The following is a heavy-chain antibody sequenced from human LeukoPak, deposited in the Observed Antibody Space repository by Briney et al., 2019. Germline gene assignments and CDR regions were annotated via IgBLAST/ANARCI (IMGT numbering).Heavy chain of an antibody. CDR2: IYNSGGT. CDR1: GVSISSGGYY. V-gene: IGHV4-31*03. J-gene: IGHJ3*01. Sequence: PSETLSHTCTVSGVSISSGGYYWSWIRQPPGKGLEWIGYIYNSGGTLYNPSLKSRLTISIDKSKNEFYLKLNSVIVADTAVYYCARGHYYGSGNYYSDAFDVCGERKMVTVSS. D-gene: IGHD3-10*01. CDR3: ARGHYYGSGNYYSDAFDV.